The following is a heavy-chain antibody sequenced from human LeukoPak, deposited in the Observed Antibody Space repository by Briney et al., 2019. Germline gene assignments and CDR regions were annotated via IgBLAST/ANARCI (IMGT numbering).Heavy chain of an antibody. D-gene: IGHD3-22*01. Sequence: GGSLRLSCAASGFTFSSYAMTWVRQAPGKGLEWVSAVSGNGGSTYYADSVKGRFTISRDNSKNTLYLQMNSLRAEDTAVYYCAKGLITYYYDSSGYYFDYWGQGTLVTVSS. CDR3: AKGLITYYYDSSGYYFDY. V-gene: IGHV3-23*01. CDR2: VSGNGGST. J-gene: IGHJ4*02. CDR1: GFTFSSYA.